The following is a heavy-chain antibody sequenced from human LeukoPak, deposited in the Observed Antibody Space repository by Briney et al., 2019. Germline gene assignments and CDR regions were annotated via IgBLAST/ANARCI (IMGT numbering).Heavy chain of an antibody. D-gene: IGHD3-22*01. Sequence: GESLKISCKGSGYSFTSYWIGWVRQMPGKGLEWMGIIYPGDSDTRYSPSFQGQVTISADTSISTAYLQWSSLKDSDTGMYYCARQEDYYDSSGYLAIDYWGQGTLVTVSS. CDR1: GYSFTSYW. CDR2: IYPGDSDT. V-gene: IGHV5-51*01. J-gene: IGHJ4*02. CDR3: ARQEDYYDSSGYLAIDY.